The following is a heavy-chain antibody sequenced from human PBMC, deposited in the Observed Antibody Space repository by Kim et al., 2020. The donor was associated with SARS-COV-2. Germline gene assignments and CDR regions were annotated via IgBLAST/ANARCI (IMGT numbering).Heavy chain of an antibody. Sequence: SDTEYSPSFQGQVTISAGKSISTAYLQWSSLKASDTAMYYCARLRAFDIWGQGTMVTVSS. CDR3: ARLRAFDI. CDR2: SDT. J-gene: IGHJ3*02. V-gene: IGHV5-51*01.